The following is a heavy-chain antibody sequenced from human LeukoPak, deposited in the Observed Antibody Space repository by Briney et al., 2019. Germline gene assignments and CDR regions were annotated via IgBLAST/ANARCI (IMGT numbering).Heavy chain of an antibody. D-gene: IGHD2-2*01. Sequence: EASVKVSCKASGGTFSSYAISWVRQAPGQGLEWMGWINPNSGGTNYAQKFQGWVTMTRDTSISTAYMELSRLRSDDTAVYYCVRGGYCRGTSCYPYYYGMDVWGQGTTVTVSS. CDR3: VRGGYCRGTSCYPYYYGMDV. V-gene: IGHV1-2*04. CDR1: GGTFSSYA. CDR2: INPNSGGT. J-gene: IGHJ6*02.